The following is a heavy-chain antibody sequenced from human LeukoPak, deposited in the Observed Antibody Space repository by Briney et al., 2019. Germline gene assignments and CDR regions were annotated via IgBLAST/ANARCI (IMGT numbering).Heavy chain of an antibody. CDR1: GFTFSTYW. D-gene: IGHD6-19*01. V-gene: IGHV3-7*01. CDR3: ARAPAAVAGPPFDY. CDR2: IKEDGSAR. Sequence: GGSLRLSCAASGFTFSTYWMSWVRQAPGKGLEWVANIKEDGSARYYVDSVKGRFTISRDNAKNSLYLQMNSLRAEDTAVYYCARAPAAVAGPPFDYWGQGTLVTVSS. J-gene: IGHJ4*02.